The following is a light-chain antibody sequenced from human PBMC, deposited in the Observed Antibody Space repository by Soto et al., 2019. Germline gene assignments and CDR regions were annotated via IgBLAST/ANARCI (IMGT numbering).Light chain of an antibody. CDR2: DTS. J-gene: IGKJ2*01. CDR3: LQYGSSPPQN. Sequence: ETVLTQSPATLSLSPGERATLSCGASQTISTKYLAWYQQKPGLAPRLLIYDTSTRATGNPDRFSGSGSGTVFTLTISRLEPEDFSMYYCLQYGSSPPQNFGQGTKLVIK. V-gene: IGKV3D-20*01. CDR1: QTISTKY.